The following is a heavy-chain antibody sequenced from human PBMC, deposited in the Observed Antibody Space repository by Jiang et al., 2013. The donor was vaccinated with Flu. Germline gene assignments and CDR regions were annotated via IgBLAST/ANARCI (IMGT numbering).Heavy chain of an antibody. J-gene: IGHJ6*02. D-gene: IGHD5-12*01. V-gene: IGHV1-18*01. CDR3: ARFGAIVPTTHHSYYYGMDV. CDR1: GYTFTNHG. Sequence: GAEVKKPGASLKVSCKASGYTFTNHGITWVRRAPGQGLEWMGWISAYTGNTKYAQKLQGRVTMTTDTSANTAYMDLRSLRSDDTAVYYCARFGAIVPTTHHSYYYGMDVWGQGTTVTVSS. CDR2: ISAYTGNT.